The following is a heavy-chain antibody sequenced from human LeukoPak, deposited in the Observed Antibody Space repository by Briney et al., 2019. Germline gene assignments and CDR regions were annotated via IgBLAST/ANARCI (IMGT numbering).Heavy chain of an antibody. CDR3: GGFGYEAAIDL. Sequence: GGSLRLSCAASGFMFSTYWMTWVRQAPGKGLEFVANIKPDGSETYYVDSVKGRFTISRANTKNLVFLQMKSLRGEDAAVYHCGGFGYEAAIDLWGQGTLVTVSS. CDR2: IKPDGSET. V-gene: IGHV3-7*01. J-gene: IGHJ4*02. D-gene: IGHD2-15*01. CDR1: GFMFSTYW.